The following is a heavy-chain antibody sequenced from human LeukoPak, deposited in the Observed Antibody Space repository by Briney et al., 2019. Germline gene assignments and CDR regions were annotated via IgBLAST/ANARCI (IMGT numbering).Heavy chain of an antibody. CDR1: GGSISSYY. J-gene: IGHJ4*02. Sequence: PSETLSLTCTVSGGSISSYYWSWIRQPPGKGLEWIGYIYYSGSTNYNPSLKSRVTISVDTSKNQFSLKLSSVTAADTAVYYGARVPLVGLDRGFDYWGQGTLVTVSS. CDR2: IYYSGST. CDR3: ARVPLVGLDRGFDY. V-gene: IGHV4-59*01. D-gene: IGHD1-26*01.